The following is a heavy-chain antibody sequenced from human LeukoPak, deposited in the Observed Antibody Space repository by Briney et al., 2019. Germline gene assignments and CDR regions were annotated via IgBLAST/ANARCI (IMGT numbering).Heavy chain of an antibody. CDR2: IKGDGIST. D-gene: IGHD3-3*01. Sequence: GGSLRLSCAASGFDFSSNWMHWVRHAPGQGLVWVSRIKGDGISTNYADSVKGRFTISRDIAKNTLYLQMNSLRAEGTGVYYCTKDHYWSIDYWGRGTLVTVSS. J-gene: IGHJ4*02. CDR1: GFDFSSNW. V-gene: IGHV3-74*01. CDR3: TKDHYWSIDY.